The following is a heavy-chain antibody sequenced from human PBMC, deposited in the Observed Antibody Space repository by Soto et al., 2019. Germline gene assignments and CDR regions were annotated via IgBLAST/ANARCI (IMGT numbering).Heavy chain of an antibody. CDR2: INAGNGNT. V-gene: IGHV1-3*01. Sequence: QVQLVQSGAEVKKPGASVKVSCKASGITFSTYAIHWVRQAPGQRLEWMGWINAGNGNTRYSQKFQGRVTLTMDTSASTAYMELSSLRSEDTAIYYCARAISGYVTWGQGTLVTVSS. J-gene: IGHJ5*02. D-gene: IGHD5-12*01. CDR1: GITFSTYA. CDR3: ARAISGYVT.